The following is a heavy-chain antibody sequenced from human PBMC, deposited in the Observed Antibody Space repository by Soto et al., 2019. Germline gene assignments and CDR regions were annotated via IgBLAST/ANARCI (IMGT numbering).Heavy chain of an antibody. CDR2: ISGGGGST. CDR1: GFTFSSYA. CDR3: AKGADKIRESTGMDV. Sequence: PGGSLRLSCAASGFTFSSYAMSWVRQAPGKGLEWVSAISGGGGSTYYADSVKGRFTISRDNSKNTLYLQMNSLRAEDTAVYYCAKGADKIRESTGMDVWGQENTLTISS. D-gene: IGHD3-10*01. V-gene: IGHV3-23*01. J-gene: IGHJ6*02.